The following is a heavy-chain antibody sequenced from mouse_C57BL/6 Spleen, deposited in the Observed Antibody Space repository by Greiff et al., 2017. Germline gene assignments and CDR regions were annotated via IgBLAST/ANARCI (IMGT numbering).Heavy chain of an antibody. V-gene: IGHV14-1*01. Sequence: VQLQQSGAELVRPGASVKLSCTASGFNIKDYYMHWVKQRPEQGLEWIGRIEPEDGDTEYAPKFQGKATMTADTSSNTAYLQLSSLTSEDTAVYYCTTGVGSSFYAMDYWGQGTSVTVSS. CDR2: IEPEDGDT. CDR3: TTGVGSSFYAMDY. D-gene: IGHD1-1*01. J-gene: IGHJ4*01. CDR1: GFNIKDYY.